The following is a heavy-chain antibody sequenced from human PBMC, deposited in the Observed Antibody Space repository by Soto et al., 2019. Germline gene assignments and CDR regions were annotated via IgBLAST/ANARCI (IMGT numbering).Heavy chain of an antibody. V-gene: IGHV3-23*01. CDR3: AKDLVSHFRSHYTFWYFDV. J-gene: IGHJ2*01. CDR1: GFTFSSYA. Sequence: EVQLLESGGGLVQPGGSLSLSCAASGFTFSSYAMSWVRQTPGKGLEWVAYISGSGGATYYADSVKGRLTISRDNSNNTLYLEMDGLRAEDTAVYYCAKDLVSHFRSHYTFWYFDVWRRGTLVTVSS. D-gene: IGHD3-3*01. CDR2: ISGSGGAT.